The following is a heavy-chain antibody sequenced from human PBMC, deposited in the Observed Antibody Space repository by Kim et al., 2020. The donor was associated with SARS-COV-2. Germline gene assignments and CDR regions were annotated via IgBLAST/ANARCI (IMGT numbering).Heavy chain of an antibody. J-gene: IGHJ6*02. CDR2: VSGVDDGT. CDR3: AKDGIPTTHGMDV. Sequence: GGSLRLSCAASGFTFSSCAMTWVRQAPGKGLEWVSTVSGVDDGTYYADSVKGRFTISRDNSKRTLYLQMSSLKAEDTAIYYCAKDGIPTTHGMDVWGQGATVTVSS. D-gene: IGHD1-26*01. V-gene: IGHV3-23*01. CDR1: GFTFSSCA.